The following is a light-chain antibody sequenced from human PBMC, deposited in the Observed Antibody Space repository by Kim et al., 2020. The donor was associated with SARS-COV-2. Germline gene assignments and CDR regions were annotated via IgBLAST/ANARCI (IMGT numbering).Light chain of an antibody. CDR3: KSRDISADIYV. V-gene: IGLV3-19*01. CDR2: GVN. CDR1: SLREYY. Sequence: ALGQTVSIPCQGDSLREYYETWYQQRPGQAPILVIYGVNNRPPGIPDRFSGSNSGNTASLTITGAQAEDEADYYCKSRDISADIYVFGPGTKVTVL. J-gene: IGLJ1*01.